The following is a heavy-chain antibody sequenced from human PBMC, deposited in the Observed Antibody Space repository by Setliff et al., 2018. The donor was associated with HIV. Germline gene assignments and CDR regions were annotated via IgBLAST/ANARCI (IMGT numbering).Heavy chain of an antibody. J-gene: IGHJ4*02. V-gene: IGHV4-61*02. CDR2: IYSRGST. CDR1: GDSISSGSYL. Sequence: SETLSLTCTVSGDSISSGSYLWNWIRQPAGKGLEWIGRIYSRGSTDYNPSLKSRVTISLDTSKNQFSLNLSSVTAAETAVYYCARVGYHGSGRYSFDYWGQGTQVTVSS. D-gene: IGHD3-10*01. CDR3: ARVGYHGSGRYSFDY.